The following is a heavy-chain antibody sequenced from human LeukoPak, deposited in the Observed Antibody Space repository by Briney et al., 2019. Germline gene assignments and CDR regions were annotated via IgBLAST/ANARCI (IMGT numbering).Heavy chain of an antibody. J-gene: IGHJ6*02. V-gene: IGHV3-74*01. Sequence: GGSLRLSCAASGFTLNNYWIHWVRQAPGKGLVWVSSTSTDGSTTVYGDSVEGRFTISRDNGKNTLDLQLNSLRVEDTAVYFCTRTGYRHGMDVWGQGTTVTVSS. CDR2: TSTDGSTT. CDR3: TRTGYRHGMDV. CDR1: GFTLNNYW. D-gene: IGHD3-16*02.